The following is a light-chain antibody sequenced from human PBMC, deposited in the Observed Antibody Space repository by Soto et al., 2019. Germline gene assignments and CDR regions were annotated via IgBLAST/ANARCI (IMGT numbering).Light chain of an antibody. CDR2: GAS. CDR3: QQYNQWPIT. J-gene: IGKJ4*01. V-gene: IGKV3-15*01. Sequence: IVMTQSPGTLSVSPGEGATLSCWASQSISSNLAWFQQKPGQAPRLLIYGASIRATGIPARFSGSGSGTEFTLTISSRQSEDFAVYSCQQYNQWPITFGGGTKVEIK. CDR1: QSISSN.